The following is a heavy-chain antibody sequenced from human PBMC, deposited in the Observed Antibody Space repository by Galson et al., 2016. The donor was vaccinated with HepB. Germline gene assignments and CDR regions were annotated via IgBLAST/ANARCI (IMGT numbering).Heavy chain of an antibody. D-gene: IGHD3-3*01. CDR1: GFSVGSYA. V-gene: IGHV3-23*01. Sequence: LRLSCAASGFSVGSYAMSWVRQAPGKGLEWVSTISVIGGSTYYGDSVTGRFTISRDNSNNTLFLQMNSLRVEDTAVYYCAKEGSFFGVIITPFVYWGQGTPVTVSS. CDR3: AKEGSFFGVIITPFVY. CDR2: ISVIGGST. J-gene: IGHJ4*02.